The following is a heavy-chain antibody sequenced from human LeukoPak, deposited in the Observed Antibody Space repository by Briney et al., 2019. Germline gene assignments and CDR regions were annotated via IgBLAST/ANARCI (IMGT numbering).Heavy chain of an antibody. CDR1: GFTFSSYA. J-gene: IGHJ4*02. D-gene: IGHD6-19*01. Sequence: GGSLRLSCAASGFTFSSYAMSWVRQAPGKGLEWVSAISGSGGSTYYADSVKGRFTISRDNSKNTLYLQMNSPRVADTAVYYRVIHGITVTGTRDYWGQGTLDTVSS. V-gene: IGHV3-23*01. CDR2: ISGSGGST. CDR3: VIHGITVTGTRDY.